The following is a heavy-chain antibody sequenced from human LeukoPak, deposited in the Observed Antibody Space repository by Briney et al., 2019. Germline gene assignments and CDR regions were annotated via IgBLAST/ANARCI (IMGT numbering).Heavy chain of an antibody. D-gene: IGHD3-3*01. CDR1: GGSISNYY. V-gene: IGHV4-59*12. Sequence: SETLSLTCTVSGGSISNYYWGWIRQPPGKGLEWIGNIYYTGSTKYNPSLRSRVTMSVDTSKNQFSLKLSSVTAADTAVYYCARVLIFGVIRHAFDIWGQGTMVTVSS. CDR2: IYYTGST. CDR3: ARVLIFGVIRHAFDI. J-gene: IGHJ3*02.